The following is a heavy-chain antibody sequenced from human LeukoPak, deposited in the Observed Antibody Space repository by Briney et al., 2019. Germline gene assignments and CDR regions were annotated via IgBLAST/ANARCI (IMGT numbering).Heavy chain of an antibody. CDR1: GGTFSSYT. D-gene: IGHD3-22*01. V-gene: IGHV1-69*02. CDR2: IIPILGIA. J-gene: IGHJ6*02. Sequence: ASVKVSCKASGGTFSSYTISWVRQAPGQGLEWTGRIIPILGIANYAQKFQGRVTITADKSTSTAYMELSSLRSEDTAVYYCARVSSGQDGMDVWGQGTTVTVSS. CDR3: ARVSSGQDGMDV.